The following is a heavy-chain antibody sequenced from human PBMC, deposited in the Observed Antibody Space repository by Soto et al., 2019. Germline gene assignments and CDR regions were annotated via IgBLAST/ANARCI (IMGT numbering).Heavy chain of an antibody. Sequence: EVQLVESGGGLVQPGGSLRLSCAASGFSVSDQYIDWVRQAPGKGLEWIGRTRNKVYSYTTEYAASVQGRFTISRDDLQNSLFLQMDSLKTEDTAVYFCASYWGDHQYFDYWGQGTLVTVSS. CDR3: ASYWGDHQYFDY. D-gene: IGHD2-21*01. V-gene: IGHV3-72*01. CDR1: GFSVSDQY. CDR2: TRNKVYSYTT. J-gene: IGHJ4*02.